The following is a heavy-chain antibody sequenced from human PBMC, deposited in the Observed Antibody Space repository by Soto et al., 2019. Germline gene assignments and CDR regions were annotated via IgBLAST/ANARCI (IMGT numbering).Heavy chain of an antibody. CDR3: AKEGTPKVATRYDY. CDR2: ISYDGRVQ. V-gene: IGHV3-30*18. J-gene: IGHJ4*02. D-gene: IGHD5-12*01. CDR1: GFTFSSYG. Sequence: PGGSLRLSCAGSGFTFSSYGMHWVRQAPGKGLEWVAVISYDGRVQHYADSVQGRFIISRDNSRNTLYLQMNSLRVEDTALYYCAKEGTPKVATRYDYWGQGTLVTVS.